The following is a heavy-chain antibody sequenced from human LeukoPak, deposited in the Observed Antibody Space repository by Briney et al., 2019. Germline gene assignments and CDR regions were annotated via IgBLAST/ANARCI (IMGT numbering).Heavy chain of an antibody. V-gene: IGHV1-58*02. CDR3: AADLNYYDSSGSGDY. Sequence: TSVKVSCKASGFTFTSSAMQWVRQARGQRLEWIGWIVVGSGNTNYAQKFQERVTITRDMSTSTAYMELTSLKSEDTAVYYCAADLNYYDSSGSGDYWGQGTLVTVSS. CDR2: IVVGSGNT. J-gene: IGHJ4*02. CDR1: GFTFTSSA. D-gene: IGHD3-22*01.